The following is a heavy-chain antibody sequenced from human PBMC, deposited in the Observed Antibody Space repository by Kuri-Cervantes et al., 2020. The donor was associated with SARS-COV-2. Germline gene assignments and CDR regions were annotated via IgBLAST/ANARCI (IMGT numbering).Heavy chain of an antibody. J-gene: IGHJ6*03. CDR1: GFTFSSYD. CDR3: ATDGTRAYSNSYYYMDV. D-gene: IGHD4-11*01. Sequence: GESLKISCAACGFTFSSYDMHWVRQATGKGLEWVSAIGTAGDTYYLDSVKGRFTISRDNSMNTLFLQMNSLRPEDTAVYYCATDGTRAYSNSYYYMDVWGKGTTVTVSS. V-gene: IGHV3-13*01. CDR2: IGTAGDT.